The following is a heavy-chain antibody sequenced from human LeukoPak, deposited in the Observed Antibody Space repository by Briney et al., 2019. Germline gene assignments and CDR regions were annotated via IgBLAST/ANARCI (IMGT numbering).Heavy chain of an antibody. CDR2: MNPNSGNT. Sequence: GASVKVSCKASGYTFTSYDINWVLQATGQGLEWMGWMNPNSGNTGYAQKFQGRVTMTTDTSTSTAYMELRSLRSDDTAVYYCARDPSVVYYGDYVGVDYWGQGTLVTVSS. CDR3: ARDPSVVYYGDYVGVDY. CDR1: GYTFTSYD. V-gene: IGHV1-8*01. D-gene: IGHD4-17*01. J-gene: IGHJ4*02.